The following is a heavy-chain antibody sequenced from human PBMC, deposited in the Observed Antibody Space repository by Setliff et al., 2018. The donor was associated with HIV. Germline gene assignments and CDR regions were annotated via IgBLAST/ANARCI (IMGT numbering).Heavy chain of an antibody. D-gene: IGHD2-15*01. Sequence: PGGSLRLSCAASGFDISVYDLNWVRQAPGKGLEWLSSISHSGNFMYYANSLKGRFTISRDNAESSLFLQMNSLTVEDTAVYYCARDLTTTTPFDLWGPGTLVTVSS. V-gene: IGHV3-21*06. CDR3: ARDLTTTTPFDL. CDR2: ISHSGNFM. CDR1: GFDISVYD. J-gene: IGHJ4*02.